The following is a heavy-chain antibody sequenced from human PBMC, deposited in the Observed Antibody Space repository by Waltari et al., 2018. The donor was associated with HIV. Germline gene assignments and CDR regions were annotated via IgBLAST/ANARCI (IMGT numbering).Heavy chain of an antibody. CDR3: ATSYYYGSGDACDI. V-gene: IGHV3-53*01. D-gene: IGHD3-10*01. CDR2: IYSGGST. J-gene: IGHJ3*02. CDR1: GFTVSSNY. Sequence: EVQLVESGGGLIQPGGSLRLSCAAAGFTVSSNYMRWVRQAPGKGLEWVSVIYSGGSTYYADSVKGRFTISRDNSKNTLYLQMNSLRAEDTAVYYCATSYYYGSGDACDIWGQGTMVTVSS.